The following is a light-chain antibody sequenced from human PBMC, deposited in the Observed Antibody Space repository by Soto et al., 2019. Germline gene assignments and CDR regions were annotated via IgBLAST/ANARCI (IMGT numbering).Light chain of an antibody. CDR2: DVG. CDR3: SSYTSSSSVV. Sequence: QTVVTQPASVSGSPGQSITISCTGTSSDVGGYNYVSWYQQHPGKAPKLMIYDVGNRPSGVSNRFSGSKSGNTASLTISGLQAEDEADYYCSSYTSSSSVVFGGGTKLTVL. J-gene: IGLJ2*01. V-gene: IGLV2-14*01. CDR1: SSDVGGYNY.